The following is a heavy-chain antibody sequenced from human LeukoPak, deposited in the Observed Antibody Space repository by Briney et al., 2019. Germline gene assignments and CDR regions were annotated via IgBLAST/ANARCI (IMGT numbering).Heavy chain of an antibody. D-gene: IGHD6-13*01. CDR3: ARDRPGIAAAGDWFDP. V-gene: IGHV4-4*02. Sequence: SETLSLTCAVSGGSISSSNWWSWVRQPPGKGLEWIGEIYHSGSTYYNPSLKSRVTISVDRSKNQFSLKLSSVTAADTAVYYCARDRPGIAAAGDWFDPWGQGTLVTVSS. J-gene: IGHJ5*02. CDR1: GGSISSSNW. CDR2: IYHSGST.